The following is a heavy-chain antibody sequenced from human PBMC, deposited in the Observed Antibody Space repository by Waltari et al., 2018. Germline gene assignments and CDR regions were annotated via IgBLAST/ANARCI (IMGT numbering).Heavy chain of an antibody. V-gene: IGHV4-59*01. D-gene: IGHD3-10*01. Sequence: QVQLQESGPGLVKTSETLSLTCIVSGDSISNSYWSWIRQSPGKGLEWIGYISYSGSTNDNPALKSRVTISGDTSKNHFSLRLSSVTAADTAVYYCARIIPETYAGAVVRAFDHWGQGALVAVSS. CDR1: GDSISNSY. CDR3: ARIIPETYAGAVVRAFDH. CDR2: ISYSGST. J-gene: IGHJ4*02.